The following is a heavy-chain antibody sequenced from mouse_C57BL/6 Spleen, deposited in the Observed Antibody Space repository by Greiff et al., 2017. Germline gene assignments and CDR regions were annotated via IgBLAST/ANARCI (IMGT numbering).Heavy chain of an antibody. J-gene: IGHJ3*01. V-gene: IGHV1-53*01. CDR3: ARRNRLGRWFAY. CDR2: INPSNGGS. Sequence: QVQLQLPGTELVKSGASVKLSCKASGYTFTSYWMHWVKQRPGQGLEWFGNINPSNGGSNYNEKFKSKATLTVDKSSSTAYMQLSSLTSEDSAVYYCARRNRLGRWFAYWGQGTLVTVSA. CDR1: GYTFTSYW. D-gene: IGHD4-1*01.